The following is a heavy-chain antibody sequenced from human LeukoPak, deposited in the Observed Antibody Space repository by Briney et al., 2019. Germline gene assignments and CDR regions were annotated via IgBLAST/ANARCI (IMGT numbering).Heavy chain of an antibody. D-gene: IGHD2-2*01. J-gene: IGHJ6*02. CDR2: INPNSGGT. Sequence: ASVKVSCKASGYTFSGNYIQWVRRAPGQGLEWMGWINPNSGGTNYAQKFQGRVTTTRDTSISTAYMELSRLTSDDTAVYYCARDHCTIPGCYEDYYYGLDVWGRGTTVTVSS. V-gene: IGHV1-2*02. CDR3: ARDHCTIPGCYEDYYYGLDV. CDR1: GYTFSGNY.